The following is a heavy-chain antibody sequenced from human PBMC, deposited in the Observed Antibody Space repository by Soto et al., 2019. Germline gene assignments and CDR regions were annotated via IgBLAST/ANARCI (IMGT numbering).Heavy chain of an antibody. CDR3: AREPYCRGCSWYSPGRNWFAP. Sequence: SETLSLTCTVSGGSISSYYWSWIRQPPGKGLEWIGYIYYNVNTNYNPSLKSRVTISVDTSKNQFSLKLSSVTAADTAVYYCAREPYCRGCSWYSPGRNWFAPWGQGTRVTVSS. CDR1: GGSISSYY. D-gene: IGHD2-15*01. J-gene: IGHJ5*02. CDR2: IYYNVNT. V-gene: IGHV4-59*01.